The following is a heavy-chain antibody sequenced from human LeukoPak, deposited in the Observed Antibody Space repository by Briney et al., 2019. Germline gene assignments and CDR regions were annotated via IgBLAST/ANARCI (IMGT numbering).Heavy chain of an antibody. V-gene: IGHV3-23*01. CDR3: AKTTTGYSSGRYPGWPVDY. D-gene: IGHD6-19*01. Sequence: GGSLRLSCAASGFTFGSHAVSWVRQAPGKGLEWVSAISGSGGDTYYADSVKGRFTISRDNPKNIVHLQMNSLSTEDTALYYCAKTTTGYSSGRYPGWPVDYWGRGTLVTVSS. J-gene: IGHJ4*02. CDR2: ISGSGGDT. CDR1: GFTFGSHA.